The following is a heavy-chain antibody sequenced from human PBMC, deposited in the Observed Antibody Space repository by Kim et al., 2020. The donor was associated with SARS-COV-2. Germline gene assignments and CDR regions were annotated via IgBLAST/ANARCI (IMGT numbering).Heavy chain of an antibody. CDR1: GFTFKGFE. V-gene: IGHV3-48*03. J-gene: IGHJ6*02. CDR2: ISMTGSLI. D-gene: IGHD5-18*01. Sequence: GGSLRLSCAASGFTFKGFEMNWVRQAPGKGLEWVAYISMTGSLIYYADSLKGRFTISRDNANNTLYLHMNALRADDTAVYYCARGGGYNSGGLYLYYGMDVWGRGTTVTVSS. CDR3: ARGGGYNSGGLYLYYGMDV.